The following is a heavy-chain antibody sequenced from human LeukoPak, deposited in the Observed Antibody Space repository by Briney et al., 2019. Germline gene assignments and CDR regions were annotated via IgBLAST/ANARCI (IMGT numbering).Heavy chain of an antibody. CDR2: ITSAGSST. D-gene: IGHD2-8*01. Sequence: PGGSLRLSCVGSGFSFSSVWMHCVRHAPGKGQVWVSRITSAGSSTTYADSVKGRFTVSLVNAKSTLSLHRTRLRGRATAVFSCARMYGREQWGRGTGVSVSS. CDR1: GFSFSSVW. V-gene: IGHV3-74*03. J-gene: IGHJ4*02. CDR3: ARMYGREQ.